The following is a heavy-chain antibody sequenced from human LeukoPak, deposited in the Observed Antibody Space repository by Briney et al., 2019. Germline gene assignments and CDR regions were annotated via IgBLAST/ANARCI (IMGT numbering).Heavy chain of an antibody. CDR3: ARDLNWGASDY. D-gene: IGHD7-27*01. V-gene: IGHV3-23*01. CDR2: ISGSGANT. CDR1: GFTFSSFG. J-gene: IGHJ4*02. Sequence: GGSLRLSCAASGFTFSSFGMSWVRQAPGKGLEWVAAISGSGANTHYADSVKGRFAISRDNTKNTLYLQMNSLRAEDTAVYYCARDLNWGASDYWGQGTLVTVSS.